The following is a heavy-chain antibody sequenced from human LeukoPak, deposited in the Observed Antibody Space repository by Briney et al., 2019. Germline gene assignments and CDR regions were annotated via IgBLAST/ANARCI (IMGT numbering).Heavy chain of an antibody. V-gene: IGHV3-30*19. Sequence: GRSLRLSRAASGFTFSSYGMHWVRQAPGKGLEWVAVISYDGSNKYYADSVKGRFTISRDNSKNTLYLQMNSLRAEDTAVYYCARDLLRGRDLIAVAGNVGYWGQGTLVTVSS. J-gene: IGHJ4*02. CDR2: ISYDGSNK. CDR3: ARDLLRGRDLIAVAGNVGY. D-gene: IGHD6-19*01. CDR1: GFTFSSYG.